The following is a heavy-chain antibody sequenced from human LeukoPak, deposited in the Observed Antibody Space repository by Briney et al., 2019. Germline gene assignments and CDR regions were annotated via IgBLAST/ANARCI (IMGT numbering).Heavy chain of an antibody. Sequence: GGSLRLSCAASGFTVSSNYMSWVRQAPGKGLEWVSIIYSGGSTYYADSVKGRFTISRDNSKNTLYLQMNSLRAEDTAVYYCARADSSIAARLSRSSIFNYYYYMDVWGKGTTVTVSS. CDR2: IYSGGST. CDR1: GFTVSSNY. J-gene: IGHJ6*03. CDR3: ARADSSIAARLSRSSIFNYYYYMDV. D-gene: IGHD6-6*01. V-gene: IGHV3-66*01.